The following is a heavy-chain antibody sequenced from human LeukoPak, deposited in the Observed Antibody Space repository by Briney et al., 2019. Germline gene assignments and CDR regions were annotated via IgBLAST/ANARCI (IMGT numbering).Heavy chain of an antibody. V-gene: IGHV1-2*02. CDR3: ARGGSGSYYRWFDP. D-gene: IGHD3-10*01. CDR1: GYTFTAYY. J-gene: IGHJ5*02. CDR2: INPNSGGT. Sequence: ASVKVSCKASGYTFTAYYMHWVRQAPGQGLEWMGWINPNSGGTNYTQKFQGRVTMTRDTSINTAYMELGRLRSDDTAVYYCARGGSGSYYRWFDPWGQGTLVTVSS.